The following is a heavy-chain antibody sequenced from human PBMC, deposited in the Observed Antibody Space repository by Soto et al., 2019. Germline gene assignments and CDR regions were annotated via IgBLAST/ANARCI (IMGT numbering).Heavy chain of an antibody. CDR3: SRGIKGGLDA. Sequence: QFQLAESGGGVVQPGGSLRLSCAASGFTSNNYDIHWVRQAPGKGLEWLAMKSYDGSNEHYTDSVKGRFTISRDNSKKTLYLQMNSLGADDTAVYYCSRGIKGGLDAWGQGTLVTVSS. J-gene: IGHJ5*02. D-gene: IGHD2-21*01. V-gene: IGHV3-30-3*01. CDR2: KSYDGSNE. CDR1: GFTSNNYD.